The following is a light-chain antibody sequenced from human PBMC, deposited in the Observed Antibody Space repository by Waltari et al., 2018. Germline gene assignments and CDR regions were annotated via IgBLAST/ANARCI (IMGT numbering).Light chain of an antibody. Sequence: QSALTQPPSASGSPGQSVTISCTGTSSDVGGYNYVSWYQQHPGKAPKLMIYEVSKRPSGVPDRFSGSKSGNTASLTVSGLQAEDEADYYCVSYADINEYVFGTGTKVTVL. V-gene: IGLV2-8*01. CDR2: EVS. CDR1: SSDVGGYNY. J-gene: IGLJ1*01. CDR3: VSYADINEYV.